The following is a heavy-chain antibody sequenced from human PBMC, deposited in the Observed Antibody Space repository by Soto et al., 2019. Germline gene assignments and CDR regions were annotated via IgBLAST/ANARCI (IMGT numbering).Heavy chain of an antibody. J-gene: IGHJ4*02. V-gene: IGHV4-39*01. CDR2: IYYSGST. D-gene: IGHD5-12*01. Sequence: QLQLQESGPGLVKPSETLSLTCTVSGGSISSSSYYWGWIRQPPGKGLEWIGSIYYSGSTYHNPSLKSRVTISVDTSKNQFSLKLSSVTAADTAVYYCARHAGGYSGYDWVDYWGQGTLVTVSS. CDR3: ARHAGGYSGYDWVDY. CDR1: GGSISSSSYY.